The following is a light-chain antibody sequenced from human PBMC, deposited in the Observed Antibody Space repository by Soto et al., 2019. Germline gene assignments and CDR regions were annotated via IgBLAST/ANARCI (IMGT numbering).Light chain of an antibody. CDR1: SSDVGSYNL. CDR2: EVS. CDR3: CSYAGSSTSLEV. J-gene: IGLJ3*02. V-gene: IGLV2-23*02. Sequence: QSALTQPASVSGSPGQSITISCTGTSSDVGSYNLVSWYQQHPGKAPKLMIYEVSKRPSGVSNLFSGSNSGNTASLTISGLQAEDEADYYCCSYAGSSTSLEVFGGGTKLTVL.